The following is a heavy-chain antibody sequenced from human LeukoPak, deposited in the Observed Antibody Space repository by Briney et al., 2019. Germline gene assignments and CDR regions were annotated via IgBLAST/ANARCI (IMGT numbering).Heavy chain of an antibody. V-gene: IGHV3-48*01. CDR2: ISSSSSSI. CDR1: GFTFSNYN. D-gene: IGHD2-21*01. CDR3: ARALGYYGAPFMDV. Sequence: QPGGSLRLSCAASGFTFSNYNMNWVRQAPGKGLEWVSYISSSSSSIYYADSVKGRFTISRDNAKNSLYLRMNSLRAEDMAVYYCARALGYYGAPFMDVWGKGTTVTVSS. J-gene: IGHJ6*03.